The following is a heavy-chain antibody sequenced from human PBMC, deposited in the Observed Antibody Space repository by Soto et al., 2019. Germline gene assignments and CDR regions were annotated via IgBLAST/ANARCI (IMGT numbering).Heavy chain of an antibody. CDR1: GGSISSYY. D-gene: IGHD3-9*01. CDR2: IYYSGST. V-gene: IGHV4-59*12. Sequence: SETLSLTCTVSGGSISSYYWSWIRQPPGKGLEWIGYIYYSGSTNYNPSLNSRVTISVDTSKNQFSLRLRSVTAADTAVYYCASRYGPSEFDHWGQGSLVTVSS. J-gene: IGHJ4*02. CDR3: ASRYGPSEFDH.